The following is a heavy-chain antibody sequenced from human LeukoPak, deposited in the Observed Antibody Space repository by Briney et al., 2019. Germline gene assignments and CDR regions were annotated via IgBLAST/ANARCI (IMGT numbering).Heavy chain of an antibody. D-gene: IGHD6-13*01. CDR3: ARPRRAWSSWLDY. J-gene: IGHJ4*02. CDR2: IYYSGST. V-gene: IGHV4-39*07. CDR1: GGSISSSSYY. Sequence: PSETLSLTCTASGGSISSSSYYWGWIRQPPGKGLEWIGSIYYSGSTYYNPSLKSRVTISVDTSKNQFSLKLSSVTAADTAVYYCARPRRAWSSWLDYWGQGTLVTVSS.